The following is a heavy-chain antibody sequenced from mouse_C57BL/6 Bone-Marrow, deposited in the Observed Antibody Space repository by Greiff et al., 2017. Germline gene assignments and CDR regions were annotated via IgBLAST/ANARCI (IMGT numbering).Heavy chain of an antibody. CDR1: GFPITSGYY. CDR3: AGGLDGSGAY. CDR2: ITHSGET. Sequence: KVEESGPGLVKPSQSLFLTCSITGFPITSGYYWIWIRQSPGKPLEWMGYITHSGETFYNPSLQSPISITRETSKNQFFLQLNSVTTEDTAMYYCAGGLDGSGAYWGQGTLVTGSA. J-gene: IGHJ3*01. V-gene: IGHV12-3*01. D-gene: IGHD2-3*01.